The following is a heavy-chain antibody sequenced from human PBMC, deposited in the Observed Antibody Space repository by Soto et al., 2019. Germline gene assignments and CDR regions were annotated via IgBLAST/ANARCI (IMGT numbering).Heavy chain of an antibody. CDR2: IKQDGSEK. Sequence: GSLRLSCAASGFTFSSYWMSWVRQAPGKGLEWVANIKQDGSEKYYVDSVKGRFTISRDNAKNSLYLQMNSLRAEDTAVYYCARDDNWNYVNGMDVWGQGTTVTVSS. J-gene: IGHJ6*02. CDR1: GFTFSSYW. CDR3: ARDDNWNYVNGMDV. D-gene: IGHD1-7*01. V-gene: IGHV3-7*01.